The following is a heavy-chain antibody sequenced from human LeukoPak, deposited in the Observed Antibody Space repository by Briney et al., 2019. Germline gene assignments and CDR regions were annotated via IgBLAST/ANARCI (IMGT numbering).Heavy chain of an antibody. CDR1: SYTFTNFG. D-gene: IGHD3-22*01. CDR2: ISGYNGNT. Sequence: ASVKVSCKASSYTFTNFGVSWVRQAPGQGLEWVGWISGYNGNTKYAEKFQGRVTMTSDTSTSTAYMELRSLRSDDTAVYYCARDPYCYDSCGSWPQFDYWGQGTLVTVSS. V-gene: IGHV1-18*01. J-gene: IGHJ4*02. CDR3: ARDPYCYDSCGSWPQFDY.